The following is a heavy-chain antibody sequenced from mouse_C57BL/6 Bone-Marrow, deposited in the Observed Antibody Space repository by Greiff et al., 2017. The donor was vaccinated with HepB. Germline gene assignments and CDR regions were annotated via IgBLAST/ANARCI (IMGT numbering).Heavy chain of an antibody. CDR1: GYTFTSYW. CDR2: IHPNSGST. V-gene: IGHV1-64*01. Sequence: QVQLQQPGAELVKPGASVKLSCKASGYTFTSYWMHWVKQRPGQGLEWIGMIHPNSGSTNYNEKFKSKPTLTVDKSSSTAYMQLSSLTAEDSAVYYCARGKGYFDYWGQGTTLTVSS. J-gene: IGHJ2*01. CDR3: ARGKGYFDY.